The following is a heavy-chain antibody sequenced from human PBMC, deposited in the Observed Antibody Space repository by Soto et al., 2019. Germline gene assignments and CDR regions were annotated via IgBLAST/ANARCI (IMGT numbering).Heavy chain of an antibody. D-gene: IGHD4-17*01. CDR2: ISGSGGST. CDR1: GFTFSSYA. CDR3: AKPDDYGESPDDY. Sequence: GGSLRLSCAASGFTFSSYAMSWVRQAPGKGLEWVSAISGSGGSTYYADSVKGRFTISRENSKNTLYLQMNSLRAEDTAVYYSAKPDDYGESPDDYWGQGTLVTVSS. V-gene: IGHV3-23*01. J-gene: IGHJ4*02.